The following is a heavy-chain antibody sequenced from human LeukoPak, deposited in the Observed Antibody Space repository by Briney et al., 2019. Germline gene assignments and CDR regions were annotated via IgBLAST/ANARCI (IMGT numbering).Heavy chain of an antibody. J-gene: IGHJ4*02. Sequence: ASVKVSCKASGYTFTSYDINWVRQATGQGHEWVGWMNPNSGNTGYAQKFQGRVTITRNTSISTAYMELSSLRSEDTAVYYCARVITMVRGVIGYWGQGTLVTVSS. V-gene: IGHV1-8*01. CDR1: GYTFTSYD. D-gene: IGHD3-10*01. CDR2: MNPNSGNT. CDR3: ARVITMVRGVIGY.